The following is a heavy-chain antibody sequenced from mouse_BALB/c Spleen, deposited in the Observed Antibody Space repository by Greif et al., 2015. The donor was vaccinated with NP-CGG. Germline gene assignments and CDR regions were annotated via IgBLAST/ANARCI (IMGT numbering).Heavy chain of an antibody. Sequence: QVQLQQFGAELVRPGTSVKVSCKASGYAFTNYLIEWVKQRPGQGLEWIGVINPGSGGTNYNEKFKGKATLTADKSSSTAYMQLSSLTSDDSAVYFCASRGLESFAYWGQGTLVTVSA. CDR2: INPGSGGT. J-gene: IGHJ3*01. CDR3: ASRGLESFAY. D-gene: IGHD3-3*01. V-gene: IGHV1-54*01. CDR1: GYAFTNYL.